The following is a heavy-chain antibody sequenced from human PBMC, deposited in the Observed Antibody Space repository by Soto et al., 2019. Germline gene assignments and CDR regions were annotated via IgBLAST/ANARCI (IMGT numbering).Heavy chain of an antibody. J-gene: IGHJ6*02. V-gene: IGHV1-18*01. CDR2: ISAYNDYT. CDR1: GYTFISYG. Sequence: QVQLVQSGAEVKKPGSSVKVSCKASGYTFISYGISWVRQAPGQGLEWRGWISAYNDYTNYAQELQGRVTMTTDTSTRIAYLELRSLRSDDTAVYYCAREGYYSGSGSYSPPRYYGMDVWGQGTTVTVSS. D-gene: IGHD3-10*01. CDR3: AREGYYSGSGSYSPPRYYGMDV.